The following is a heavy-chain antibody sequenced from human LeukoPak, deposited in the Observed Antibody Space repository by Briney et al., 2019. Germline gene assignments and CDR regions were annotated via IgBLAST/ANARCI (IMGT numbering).Heavy chain of an antibody. V-gene: IGHV3-9*03. D-gene: IGHD3-3*01. CDR3: AKGTYYDLWVSWFDP. J-gene: IGHJ5*02. CDR1: GFTFDDYA. Sequence: GGSLRLSCAASGFTFDDYAMHWVRQAPGKGLEWVSGISWNSGSIGYADSVKGRFTISRDNAKNSLYLQMNSLRAEDMALYYCAKGTYYDLWVSWFDPWGQGTLVTVSS. CDR2: ISWNSGSI.